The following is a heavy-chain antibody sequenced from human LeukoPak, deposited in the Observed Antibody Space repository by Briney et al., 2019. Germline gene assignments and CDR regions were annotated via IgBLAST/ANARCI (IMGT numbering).Heavy chain of an antibody. D-gene: IGHD3-3*01. J-gene: IGHJ4*02. CDR1: GFTFSSYA. Sequence: GSLRLSCAASGFTFSSYAMSWVRQAPGKGLEWVSAISGSGGSTYYADSVKGRFTISRDNSKNTLYLQMNSLRAEDTAVYYCAKDRPSDFWLIYYFDYWGQGTLVTVSS. CDR2: ISGSGGST. CDR3: AKDRPSDFWLIYYFDY. V-gene: IGHV3-23*01.